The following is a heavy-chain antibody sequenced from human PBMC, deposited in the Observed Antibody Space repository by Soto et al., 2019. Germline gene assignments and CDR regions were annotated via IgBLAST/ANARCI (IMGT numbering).Heavy chain of an antibody. D-gene: IGHD2-15*01. CDR3: ASLFCSGGSCYSSAATSDTRFDY. CDR1: GGSISSSNW. J-gene: IGHJ4*02. Sequence: PSETLSLTCAVSGGSISSSNWWSWVRQPPGKGLEWIGEIYHSGSTNYNPSLKSRVTISVDKSKNQFSLKLSSVTAADTAVYYCASLFCSGGSCYSSAATSDTRFDYWGQGTLVTGSS. V-gene: IGHV4-4*02. CDR2: IYHSGST.